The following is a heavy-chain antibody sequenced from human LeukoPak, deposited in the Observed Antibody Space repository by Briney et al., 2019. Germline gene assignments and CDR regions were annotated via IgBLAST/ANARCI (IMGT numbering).Heavy chain of an antibody. D-gene: IGHD1-7*01. CDR3: ARRGVNSNYAIVY. CDR1: GCSLSHPY. CDR2: TYYTRGP. J-gene: IGHJ4*02. V-gene: IGHV4-59*11. Sequence: PSETLSLTCLHCGCSLSHPYWIWLRQPPGNGIEWIGYTYYTRGPNYNPSLQSPVTISVDTSNNQFSLKLSSETAADTAVYYFARRGVNSNYAIVYWGQGTLVTVSS.